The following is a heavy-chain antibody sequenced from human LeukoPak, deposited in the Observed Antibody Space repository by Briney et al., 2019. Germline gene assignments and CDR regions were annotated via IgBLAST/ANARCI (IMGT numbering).Heavy chain of an antibody. J-gene: IGHJ4*02. Sequence: GGSLRLSCAASGFIFSSYAMHWVRQAPGKGPEWVAIIWYDGSNKYYAESVEGRFTISRDNPKNTLYLQMNSLRAEDTAVYSCARGLGYSYGYGIDYWGQGTLVIASS. V-gene: IGHV3-33*01. CDR2: IWYDGSNK. D-gene: IGHD5-18*01. CDR1: GFIFSSYA. CDR3: ARGLGYSYGYGIDY.